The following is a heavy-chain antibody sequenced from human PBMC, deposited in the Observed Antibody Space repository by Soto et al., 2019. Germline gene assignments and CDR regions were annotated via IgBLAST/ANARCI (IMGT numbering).Heavy chain of an antibody. J-gene: IGHJ6*02. CDR2: ISAYNGNT. CDR1: GYTFTSYG. D-gene: IGHD6-6*01. CDR3: ARDHRRYSSSSFHGMDV. Sequence: ASVKVSCKASGYTFTSYGISWVQQAPGQGLEWMGWISAYNGNTNYAQKLQGRVTMTTDTSTSTAYMELRSLRSDDTAVYYCARDHRRYSSSSFHGMDVWGQGTTVTVSS. V-gene: IGHV1-18*01.